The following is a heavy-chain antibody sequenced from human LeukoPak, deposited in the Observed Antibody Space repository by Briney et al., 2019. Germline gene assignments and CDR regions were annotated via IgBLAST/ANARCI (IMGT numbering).Heavy chain of an antibody. CDR2: ISSSSSYI. J-gene: IGHJ2*01. CDR3: AKDWTGTKPFDL. V-gene: IGHV3-21*04. D-gene: IGHD3/OR15-3a*01. Sequence: GGSLRLSCAASGFTFSSYSMNWVRQAPGKGLEWVSSISSSSSYIYYADSVRGRFTISRDNSKNTLYLQMHSLRAEDTALYYCAKDWTGTKPFDLWGRGTLVTVSS. CDR1: GFTFSSYS.